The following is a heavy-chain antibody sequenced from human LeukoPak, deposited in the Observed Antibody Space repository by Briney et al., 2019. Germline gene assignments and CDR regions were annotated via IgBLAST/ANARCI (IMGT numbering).Heavy chain of an antibody. CDR3: ARDLGIVGATAFDY. V-gene: IGHV4-39*07. J-gene: IGHJ4*02. CDR2: IYYSGST. D-gene: IGHD1-26*01. Sequence: SETLSLTCTVSGGSISSSSYYWGWIRQPPGKGLEWIGSIYYSGSTYYNPSLKSRVTISVDTSKNQFSLKLSSVTAADTAVYYCARDLGIVGATAFDYWGQGTLVTVSS. CDR1: GGSISSSSYY.